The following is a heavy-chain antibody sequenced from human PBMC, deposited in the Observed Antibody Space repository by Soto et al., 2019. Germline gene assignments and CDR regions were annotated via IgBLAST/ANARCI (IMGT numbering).Heavy chain of an antibody. CDR3: ASRSSGWYFDY. CDR2: ISGSDGST. CDR1: GFTFSSYA. Sequence: EVQLLESGGGLVQPGGSLRLSCAASGFTFSSYAMNWVRQAPGKGLEWVSVISGSDGSTYYADSVKGRFTISRDNSKNTLYLQMNGLRADDTAVYYCASRSSGWYFDYWGQGTLVTVSS. J-gene: IGHJ4*02. D-gene: IGHD6-19*01. V-gene: IGHV3-23*01.